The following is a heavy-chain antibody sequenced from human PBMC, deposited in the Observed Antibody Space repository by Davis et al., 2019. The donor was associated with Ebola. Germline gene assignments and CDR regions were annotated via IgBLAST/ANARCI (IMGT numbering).Heavy chain of an antibody. D-gene: IGHD6-6*01. CDR1: GFTFSSYA. J-gene: IGHJ4*02. Sequence: GGSLRLSCAASGFTFSSYAMSWVRQAPGKGLEWVSAIYTGGATYYADSVKGRFTISRDNSKNTLYLQMNSLRAEDTAVYYCARPKYYYDNWGQGTLVTVSS. CDR2: IYTGGAT. V-gene: IGHV3-66*02. CDR3: ARPKYYYDN.